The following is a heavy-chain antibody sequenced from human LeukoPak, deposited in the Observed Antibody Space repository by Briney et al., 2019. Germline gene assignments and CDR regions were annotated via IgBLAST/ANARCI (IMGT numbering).Heavy chain of an antibody. V-gene: IGHV3-21*01. CDR3: ARVMGYYDSSGYYYDNTFDY. CDR1: GFTFSSYS. J-gene: IGHJ4*02. D-gene: IGHD3-22*01. CDR2: ISTTSRDI. Sequence: KPGGSLRLSCAASGFTFSSYSMNWVRQAPGKGLEWVSSISTTSRDIYYTDSEKGRFTISRDNAKNSLYLQMNSLRAEDTAVYYCARVMGYYDSSGYYYDNTFDYWGQGTLVTVSS.